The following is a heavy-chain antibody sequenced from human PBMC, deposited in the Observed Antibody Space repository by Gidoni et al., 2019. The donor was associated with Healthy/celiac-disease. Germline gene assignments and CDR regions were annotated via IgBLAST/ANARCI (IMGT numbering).Heavy chain of an antibody. V-gene: IGHV4-39*01. Sequence: QLQLQESCPGLVKPSETLSLTCTVSGGSISSSCYYWGWIRQPPGQGLEWIGSIYYSGSTYYNPSLKSRVSISVDTSKNQFSLKLSSVTAADTAVYYCACYVWGSYRKGAFDIWGQGTMVTVSS. CDR2: IYYSGST. CDR3: ACYVWGSYRKGAFDI. CDR1: GGSISSSCYY. D-gene: IGHD3-16*02. J-gene: IGHJ3*02.